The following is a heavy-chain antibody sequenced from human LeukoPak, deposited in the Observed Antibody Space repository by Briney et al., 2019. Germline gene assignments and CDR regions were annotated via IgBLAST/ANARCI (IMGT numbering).Heavy chain of an antibody. V-gene: IGHV4-59*01. CDR1: GGSISSYY. D-gene: IGHD3-16*01. CDR3: ARDRGWGGFDY. J-gene: IGHJ4*02. CDR2: IYYSGST. Sequence: SETLSLTCTVSGGSISSYYWSWIRQPPGKGLEWIGYIYYSGSTNYNPSLKSRVTISVDTSKNQFSLKLSSVTAAYTAVYYCARDRGWGGFDYWGQGTLVTVSS.